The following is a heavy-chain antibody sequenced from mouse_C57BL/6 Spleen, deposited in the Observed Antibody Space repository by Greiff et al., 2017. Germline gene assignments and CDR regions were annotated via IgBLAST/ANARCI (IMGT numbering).Heavy chain of an antibody. CDR1: GFTFSDYY. V-gene: IGHV5-12*01. CDR2: ISNGGGST. Sequence: EVQVVESGGGLVQPGGSLKLSCAASGFTFSDYYMYWVRQTPEKRLEWVAYISNGGGSTYYPDTVKGRFTISRDNAKNTLYLQMSRLKSEDTAMYYCARWFYDYWYFDVWGTGTTVTGSS. D-gene: IGHD2-3*01. CDR3: ARWFYDYWYFDV. J-gene: IGHJ1*03.